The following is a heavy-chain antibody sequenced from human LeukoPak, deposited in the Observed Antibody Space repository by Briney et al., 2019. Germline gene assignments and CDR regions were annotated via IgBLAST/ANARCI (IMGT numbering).Heavy chain of an antibody. J-gene: IGHJ6*02. CDR1: GYTFTSYS. CDR3: ARGSVYNPIYYYYGMDV. D-gene: IGHD3-16*02. V-gene: IGHV1-18*01. Sequence: ASVKVSCKASGYTFTSYSISWVRQAPGQGLEWMGRISAYNGNTNYAQKLQGRVTMTTDISTSTAYMELRSLRADDTAVYYCARGSVYNPIYYYYGMDVWGQGTTVTVSS. CDR2: ISAYNGNT.